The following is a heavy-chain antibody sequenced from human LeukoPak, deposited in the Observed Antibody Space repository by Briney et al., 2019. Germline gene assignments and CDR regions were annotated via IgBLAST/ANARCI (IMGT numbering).Heavy chain of an antibody. V-gene: IGHV1-69*13. Sequence: SVKVSCKASGGTFSSYAISWVRQAPGQGLEWMGGIIPIFGTANYAQKFQGRVTITADESTSTAYMELSSLRSEDTAAYYCARQYSGSYSCDYWGQGTLVTVSS. CDR1: GGTFSSYA. CDR3: ARQYSGSYSCDY. J-gene: IGHJ4*02. D-gene: IGHD1-26*01. CDR2: IIPIFGTA.